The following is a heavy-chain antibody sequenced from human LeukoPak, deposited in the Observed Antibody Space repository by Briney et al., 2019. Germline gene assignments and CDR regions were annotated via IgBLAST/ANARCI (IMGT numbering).Heavy chain of an antibody. CDR3: AKDRLGSGWYYFDY. V-gene: IGHV3-9*01. CDR1: GFTFDDYA. D-gene: IGHD6-19*01. CDR2: ISWNSGSI. J-gene: IGHJ4*02. Sequence: GRSLRLSCAASGFTFDDYAMHWVRQAPGKGLEWVSGISWNSGSIGYADSVKGRSTISRDNAKNSLYLQMNSLRAEDTALYYCAKDRLGSGWYYFDYWGQGTLVTVSS.